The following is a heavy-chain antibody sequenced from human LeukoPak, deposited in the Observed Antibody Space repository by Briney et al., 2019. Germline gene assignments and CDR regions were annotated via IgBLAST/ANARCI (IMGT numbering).Heavy chain of an antibody. CDR1: GFTFSSYV. D-gene: IGHD3-10*01. Sequence: GRSLRLSCAASGFTFSSYVMHWVRQAPGKGLEWVAVIWYDGSNECYADSVKGRFTISRDDSKNTLYLQMNSLRAEDTAVYYCARDGPRSPYYFDYWGQGTLVTVSS. CDR3: ARDGPRSPYYFDY. V-gene: IGHV3-33*01. CDR2: IWYDGSNE. J-gene: IGHJ4*02.